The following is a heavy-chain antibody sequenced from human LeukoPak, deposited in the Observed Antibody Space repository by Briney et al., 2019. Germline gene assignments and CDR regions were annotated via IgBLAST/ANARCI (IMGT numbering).Heavy chain of an antibody. CDR1: RGTFSSYA. CDR3: ARNPNDCGDLYFDY. D-gene: IGHD4-17*01. CDR2: IIPIFGTA. Sequence: ASVKVSCMASRGTFSSYAISWVRQAPGQGLEWMGRIIPIFGTANYAQKFQGRVTITTDESTSTAYMELSSLRSEDTAVYYCARNPNDCGDLYFDYWGQGTLVTVSS. J-gene: IGHJ4*02. V-gene: IGHV1-69*05.